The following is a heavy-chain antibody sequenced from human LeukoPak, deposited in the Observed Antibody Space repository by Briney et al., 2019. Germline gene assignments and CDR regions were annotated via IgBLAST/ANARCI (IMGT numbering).Heavy chain of an antibody. CDR1: GGTFSSYA. CDR2: ITPIFGTA. D-gene: IGHD3-3*01. J-gene: IGHJ3*02. CDR3: ARDQFYFGVAHTNRDAFDI. V-gene: IGHV1-69*13. Sequence: SVKVSCKTSGGTFSSYAISWVRQAPGQGLEWMGGITPIFGTANYAQKFQGRVTITADESTSTAYMELSSLRSEDTAVYYCARDQFYFGVAHTNRDAFDIWGQGTMVTVSS.